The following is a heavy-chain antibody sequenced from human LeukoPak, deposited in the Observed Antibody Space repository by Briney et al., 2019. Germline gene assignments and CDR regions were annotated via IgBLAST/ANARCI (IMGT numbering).Heavy chain of an antibody. CDR1: GFTFSSYA. CDR3: RRWSSSGLFDY. D-gene: IGHD3-22*01. Sequence: GGSLRLSCAASGFTFSSYAMHWVRQAPGKGLEWVAVISYDGSNKYYADSVKGRFTISRDNSKNTLYLQMNSLRAEDTAVYYCRRWSSSGLFDYWGQGTQVTVSS. V-gene: IGHV3-30-3*01. J-gene: IGHJ4*02. CDR2: ISYDGSNK.